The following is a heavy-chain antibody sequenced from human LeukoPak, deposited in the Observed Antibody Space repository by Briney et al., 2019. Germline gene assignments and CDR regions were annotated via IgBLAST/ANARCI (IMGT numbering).Heavy chain of an antibody. V-gene: IGHV4-4*07. CDR2: IYTSGST. CDR1: GGSISSYH. J-gene: IGHJ6*02. D-gene: IGHD1-14*01. Sequence: PSETLSLTCIVSGGSISSYHWNWIRQPAGNGLEGIGRIYTSGSTNYNPSLKSRVSMSVDTSKNQISLKLSSVAGADTAVYYCARESKLWPEPYGMDVWGQGTTVTVSS. CDR3: ARESKLWPEPYGMDV.